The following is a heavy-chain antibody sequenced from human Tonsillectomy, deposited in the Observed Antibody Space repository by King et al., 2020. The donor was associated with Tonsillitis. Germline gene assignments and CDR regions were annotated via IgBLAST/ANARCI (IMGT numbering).Heavy chain of an antibody. CDR2: IFYRGNT. CDR3: ARTPHRPIFGVLNAFYFDY. V-gene: IGHV4-39*07. D-gene: IGHD3-3*01. CDR1: SGSISTNSYY. J-gene: IGHJ4*02. Sequence: LQLQESGPGLVKPSETLSLTCTVSSGSISTNSYYWGWIRQSPGKGLEWIGSIFYRGNTHYNPSLRSRVTISVDTSKNQFSLRLTSVTAADTAVYFCARTPHRPIFGVLNAFYFDYWALGTLVTVSS.